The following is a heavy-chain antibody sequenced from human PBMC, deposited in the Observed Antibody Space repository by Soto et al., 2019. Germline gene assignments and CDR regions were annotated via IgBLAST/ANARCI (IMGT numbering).Heavy chain of an antibody. J-gene: IGHJ6*02. CDR1: GGSISSYY. CDR3: ARGIAARPGTNYYYGMDV. D-gene: IGHD6-6*01. V-gene: IGHV4-59*01. CDR2: IYYSGST. Sequence: QVQLQESGPGLVKPSETLSLTCTVSGGSISSYYWSWIRQPPGKGLEWIGYIYYSGSTNYNPPLRSPVTIPLDTSKNQFSLKLSSVPAADTAVYYCARGIAARPGTNYYYGMDVWGQGTTVTVSS.